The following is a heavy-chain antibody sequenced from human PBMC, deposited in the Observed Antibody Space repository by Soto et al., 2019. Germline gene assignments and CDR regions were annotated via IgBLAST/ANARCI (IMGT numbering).Heavy chain of an antibody. CDR2: INAGDGNT. V-gene: IGHV1-3*01. J-gene: IGHJ4*02. CDR3: ARRNFHSYYYFDS. Sequence: QVHLVQSGAEVKKPGASVKVSCKALGYIFTSYGLHWVRQAPGQRLEWMGWINAGDGNTTFSQKFQGRVTITRDTSATTAYMELSSLRSEDTALYYCARRNFHSYYYFDSWGQGTLVAVSS. CDR1: GYIFTSYG. D-gene: IGHD1-7*01.